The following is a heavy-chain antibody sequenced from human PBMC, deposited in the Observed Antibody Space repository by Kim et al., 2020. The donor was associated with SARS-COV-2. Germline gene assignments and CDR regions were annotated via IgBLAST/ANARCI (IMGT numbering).Heavy chain of an antibody. V-gene: IGHV3-7*01. CDR1: GFTFGRHW. CDR3: ARIVVDLDLPSGLDV. Sequence: GGSLRLSCAASGFTFGRHWMSWVRQAPGKGLEWVANIKDDGSEKYYVDSVKGRFAVSRDNGKNVLYLEMNSPRVEDTAVYYCARIVVDLDLPSGLDVWGRETTVTVS. J-gene: IGHJ6*02. D-gene: IGHD2-15*01. CDR2: IKDDGSEK.